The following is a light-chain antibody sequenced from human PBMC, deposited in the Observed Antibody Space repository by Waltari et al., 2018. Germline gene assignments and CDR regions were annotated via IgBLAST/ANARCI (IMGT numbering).Light chain of an antibody. J-gene: IGKJ1*01. CDR1: QSPLHSNGNNY. V-gene: IGKV2-28*01. CDR2: LGS. Sequence: DIVMTQSTLSLPVTPGELASLSFRSSQSPLHSNGNNYLDWYLQRPGQFPQVLISLGSYRASGVPDRCAGRGSGTDFTLKISRVEADEVGVYYCMQALQAPRAFGQGTRVEIK. CDR3: MQALQAPRA.